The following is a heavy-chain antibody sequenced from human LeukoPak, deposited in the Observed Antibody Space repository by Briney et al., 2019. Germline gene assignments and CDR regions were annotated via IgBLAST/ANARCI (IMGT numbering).Heavy chain of an antibody. CDR3: ARGYDSSGYRFDY. D-gene: IGHD3-22*01. J-gene: IGHJ4*02. V-gene: IGHV4-34*01. CDR2: INHSGST. CDR1: GGSFSGYY. Sequence: SETLSLTCAVYGGSFSGYYWSWIRQPPGKGLEWIGEINHSGSTNYNPSLKSRVTISVDTSKNQFSLKLSSVTAADTAVYYCARGYDSSGYRFDYWGQGTLVTVSS.